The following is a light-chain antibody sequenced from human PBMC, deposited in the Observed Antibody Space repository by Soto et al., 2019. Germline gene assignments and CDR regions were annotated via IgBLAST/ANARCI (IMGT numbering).Light chain of an antibody. CDR3: QQYDVWPALT. CDR2: GAS. V-gene: IGKV3-15*01. CDR1: QSVGSK. J-gene: IGKJ4*01. Sequence: EIVMTQSPATLSVSPGGRATLSCRASQSVGSKLAWYQQKPGQAPRLLIYGASNRATGIPVRFSGSGSGTEFTLTISRLQSEDFAVYYCQQYDVWPALTFGGGTKVDI.